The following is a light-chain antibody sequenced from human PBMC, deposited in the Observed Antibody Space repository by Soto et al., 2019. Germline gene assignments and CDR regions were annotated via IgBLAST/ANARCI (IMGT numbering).Light chain of an antibody. Sequence: QSAPTQPPSVSGAPGQRVTISCTGSSSDIGAGYDVHWYQQLPGTAPKLLIYGNSNRPSGVPDRFSGSKSGTSASLAITGLQAEDEADYYCQSYESSLSGYVFGTGTKLTVL. CDR2: GNS. V-gene: IGLV1-40*01. CDR1: SSDIGAGYD. J-gene: IGLJ1*01. CDR3: QSYESSLSGYV.